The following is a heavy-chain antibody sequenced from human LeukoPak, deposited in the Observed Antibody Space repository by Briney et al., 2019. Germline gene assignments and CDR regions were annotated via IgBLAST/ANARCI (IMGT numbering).Heavy chain of an antibody. CDR3: ARSMVTIPIPGGY. V-gene: IGHV3-74*01. J-gene: IGHJ4*02. CDR2: INSDGSST. D-gene: IGHD2-2*02. CDR1: GFTFSRYW. Sequence: AGSLRLSCAASGFTFSRYWMHWVRQAPGKGLVWVSRINSDGSSTSYADSVKGRFTISRDNAKNTLYLQMNSLRAEDTAVYYCARSMVTIPIPGGYWGQGTLVTVSS.